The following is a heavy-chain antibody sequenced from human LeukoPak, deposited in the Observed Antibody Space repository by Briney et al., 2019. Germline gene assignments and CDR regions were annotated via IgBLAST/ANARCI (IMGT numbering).Heavy chain of an antibody. CDR1: ELTFSNYA. Sequence: GGSLRLSCVAFELTFSNYAMSWVRQAPGKGLEGVSAISASGDSTYYADSVKGRFTISRGNSKSTVYLQMNSFRAEDTAVYYCAKVYFGPDYYIDVWGKGTTVTVSS. D-gene: IGHD3-10*01. CDR3: AKVYFGPDYYIDV. CDR2: ISASGDST. J-gene: IGHJ6*03. V-gene: IGHV3-23*01.